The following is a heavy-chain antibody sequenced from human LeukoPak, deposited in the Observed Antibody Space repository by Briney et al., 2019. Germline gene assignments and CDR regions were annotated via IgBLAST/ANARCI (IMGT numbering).Heavy chain of an antibody. CDR3: ARVSDSSGYYYYFDY. CDR2: ISSNGGST. J-gene: IGHJ4*02. Sequence: GGSLRLSCAASGFTFSSYAMHWVRQAPGKGLEYVSAISSNGGSTYYANSVKGRFTISRDNSKNTLYLQMGSLRAEDMAVYYCARVSDSSGYYYYFDYWGQGTLVTVSS. D-gene: IGHD3-22*01. V-gene: IGHV3-64*01. CDR1: GFTFSSYA.